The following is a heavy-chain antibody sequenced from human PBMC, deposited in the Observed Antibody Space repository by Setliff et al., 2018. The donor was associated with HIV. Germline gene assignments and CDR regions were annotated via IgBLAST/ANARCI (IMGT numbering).Heavy chain of an antibody. CDR3: ARVYGAYDNLDV. V-gene: IGHV3-7*01. D-gene: IGHD3-16*01. CDR1: GFTFSLYW. Sequence: GGSLRLSCAASGFTFSLYWMSWVRQAPGMGLEWVANIKTDGSETHFADSVKGRFTISRDNTKNSLYLKMNSLRVEDTAVYYCARVYGAYDNLDVWGQGTTVTVSS. J-gene: IGHJ6*02. CDR2: IKTDGSET.